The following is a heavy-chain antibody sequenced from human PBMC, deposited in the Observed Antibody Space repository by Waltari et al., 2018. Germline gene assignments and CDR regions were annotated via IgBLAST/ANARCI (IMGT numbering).Heavy chain of an antibody. CDR2: IYYSGST. Sequence: QLQLQESGPGLVKPSETLSLTCTVSGGSISSSSYYWGWIRQPPGEGLEWIGSIYYSGSTYYNPSLKSRVTISVDTSKNQFSLKLSSVTAADTAVYYCAGYTIFGVVLSDYWGQGTLVTVSS. V-gene: IGHV4-39*01. CDR1: GGSISSSSYY. D-gene: IGHD3-3*01. CDR3: AGYTIFGVVLSDY. J-gene: IGHJ4*02.